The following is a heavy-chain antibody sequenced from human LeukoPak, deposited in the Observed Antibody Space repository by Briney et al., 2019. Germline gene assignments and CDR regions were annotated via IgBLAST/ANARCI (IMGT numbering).Heavy chain of an antibody. CDR3: ARGRGSSYGDPFDY. Sequence: GGSLRLSCAASGFTFSSYSMNWVRQAPGKGLEWVSCMSGSSNYIYYTDSVKGRFTLSRDNAKNSLFLQMNSLRAEDTAVYYCARGRGSSYGDPFDYWGQGTLVTVSS. J-gene: IGHJ4*02. V-gene: IGHV3-21*01. D-gene: IGHD5-18*01. CDR2: MSGSSNYI. CDR1: GFTFSSYS.